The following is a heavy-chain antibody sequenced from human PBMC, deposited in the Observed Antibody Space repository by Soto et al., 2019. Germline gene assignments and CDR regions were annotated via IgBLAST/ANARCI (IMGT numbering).Heavy chain of an antibody. CDR1: GGTFSSFTNYP. Sequence: SVKVSCKSSGGTFSSFTNYPINWVRQAPGQGLEWMGGIVPNVGTVNYAQKFRGKVTITADKSTGTAYMELSSLRSEDTALYYCARRDTSGFLRYFDNWGQGTQVTVSS. CDR2: IVPNVGTV. J-gene: IGHJ4*02. CDR3: ARRDTSGFLRYFDN. V-gene: IGHV1-69*06. D-gene: IGHD3-3*01.